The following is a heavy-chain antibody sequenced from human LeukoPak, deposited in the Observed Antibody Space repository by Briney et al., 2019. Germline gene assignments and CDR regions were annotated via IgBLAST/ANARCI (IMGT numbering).Heavy chain of an antibody. V-gene: IGHV3-11*01. D-gene: IGHD1-26*01. Sequence: GGSLRLSCAASGFAFSDYYMTWIRQAPGKGLEWVSYISDRGSTIYYADSVKGRFTMSRDNAKNSLYLQMNSLRAEDTAMYYCAREPTADEVGLTHDGFDCWGQGTLVTVSS. CDR1: GFAFSDYY. J-gene: IGHJ4*02. CDR2: ISDRGSTI. CDR3: AREPTADEVGLTHDGFDC.